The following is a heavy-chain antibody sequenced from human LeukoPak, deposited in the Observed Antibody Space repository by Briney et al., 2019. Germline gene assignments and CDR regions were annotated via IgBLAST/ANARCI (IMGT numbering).Heavy chain of an antibody. V-gene: IGHV1-8*03. Sequence: GASVKVSCKASGYTFTSYDINWVRQATGQGLEWMGWMNPNSGNTGYAQKFQGRVTITRNTSISTAYMELSSLRSEDTAVYYCARVVDTAMDEEYYFDYWGQGTLVTVSS. D-gene: IGHD5-18*01. CDR1: GYTFTSYD. CDR3: ARVVDTAMDEEYYFDY. J-gene: IGHJ4*02. CDR2: MNPNSGNT.